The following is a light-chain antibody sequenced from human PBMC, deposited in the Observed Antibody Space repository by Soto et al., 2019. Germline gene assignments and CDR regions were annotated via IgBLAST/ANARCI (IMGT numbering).Light chain of an antibody. Sequence: QSALTQPASVSGSPGQSITISCTGTSSDVGAYNYVSWFQQHPGKAPRLIIYDVSNRPSRVSNRFSGSKSGNTASLTISGLQAEDEADYYCSSYTTSTTGVFGGGTKLTVL. CDR1: SSDVGAYNY. CDR3: SSYTTSTTGV. V-gene: IGLV2-14*01. J-gene: IGLJ3*02. CDR2: DVS.